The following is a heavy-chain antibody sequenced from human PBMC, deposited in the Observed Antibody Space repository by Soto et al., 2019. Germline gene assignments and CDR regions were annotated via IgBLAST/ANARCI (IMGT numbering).Heavy chain of an antibody. V-gene: IGHV6-1*01. J-gene: IGHJ5*02. D-gene: IGHD6-19*01. Sequence: QSQTLSLTCAISGDSVSSNSAAWNWIRQSPSRGLEWLGRTYYRSKWYNDYAVSVKSRITINPDTSKNQFSLQLNSVTPEDTALYYCAIEERDSCCWYIWFDPWGQGTLVTVSS. CDR2: TYYRSKWYN. CDR3: AIEERDSCCWYIWFDP. CDR1: GDSVSSNSAA.